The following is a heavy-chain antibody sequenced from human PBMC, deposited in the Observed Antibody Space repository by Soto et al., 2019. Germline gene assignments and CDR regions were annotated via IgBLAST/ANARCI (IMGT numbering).Heavy chain of an antibody. CDR1: GFIFSDYY. CDR3: ARRLTGRTTGDWFAP. V-gene: IGHV3-11*01. D-gene: IGHD1-20*01. Sequence: VQLVESGGGLVKPGGSLRLSCAASGFIFSDYYMAWIRQAPGKGLEWVSDISSGGGSKNGADSVRGRFTISRDNTNNSLYLQMNRLRVEDTALYYCARRLTGRTTGDWFAPWGQGTLVTVSS. J-gene: IGHJ5*02. CDR2: ISSGGGSK.